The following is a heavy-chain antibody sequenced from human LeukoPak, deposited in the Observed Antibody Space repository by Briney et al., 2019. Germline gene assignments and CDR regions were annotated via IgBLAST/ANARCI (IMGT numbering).Heavy chain of an antibody. V-gene: IGHV3-30*18. CDR3: AKTSSSPDHYYYYGMDV. D-gene: IGHD6-6*01. J-gene: IGHJ6*02. CDR2: ISYDGSNK. Sequence: GGSLRLSCAASGFTFSSYGMHWVRQAPGKGLEWVAVISYDGSNKYYADSVKGRFTISRDNSMNTLYLQMNSLRAEDTAVYYCAKTSSSPDHYYYYGMDVWGQGTTVTVSS. CDR1: GFTFSSYG.